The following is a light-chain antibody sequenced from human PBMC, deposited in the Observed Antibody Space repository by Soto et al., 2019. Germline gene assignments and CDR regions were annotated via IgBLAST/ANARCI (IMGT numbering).Light chain of an antibody. CDR3: QQSYSIPLT. CDR1: QTIITY. J-gene: IGKJ4*01. Sequence: IQMTQPPSSLSASVGDRVTITCRASQTIITYLNWFQQKPGKAPKLIIYSTYSLQSGVQSRFRGSGSGTDFTLTIRSLQPEDFATYYCQQSYSIPLTFGGGTKVDI. V-gene: IGKV1-39*01. CDR2: STY.